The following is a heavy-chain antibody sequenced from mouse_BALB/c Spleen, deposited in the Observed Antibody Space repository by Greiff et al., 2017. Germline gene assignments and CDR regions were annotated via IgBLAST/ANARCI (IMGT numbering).Heavy chain of an antibody. V-gene: IGHV7-3*02. CDR2: IRNKANGYTT. CDR1: GFTFTDYY. CDR3: ARDAHFDY. J-gene: IGHJ2*01. Sequence: EVQLQQSGGGLVQPGGSLRLSCATSGFTFTDYYMSWVRQPPGKALEWLGFIRNKANGYTTEYSASVKGRFTISRDNSQSILYLQMNTLRAEDSATYYCARDAHFDYWGQGTTLTVSS.